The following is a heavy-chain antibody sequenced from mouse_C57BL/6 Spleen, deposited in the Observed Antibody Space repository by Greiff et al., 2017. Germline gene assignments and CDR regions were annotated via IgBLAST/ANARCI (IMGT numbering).Heavy chain of an antibody. Sequence: QVQLQQPGAELVRPGSSVKLSCKASGYTFTSYWMHWVKQRPIQGLEWIGNIDPSDSETHYNQKFKDKATLTVDKSSSTAYMQLSSLTSEDSAVYYCARGAYDGILDYWGQGTTLSVSS. D-gene: IGHD2-10*01. J-gene: IGHJ2*01. CDR1: GYTFTSYW. CDR2: IDPSDSET. V-gene: IGHV1-52*01. CDR3: ARGAYDGILDY.